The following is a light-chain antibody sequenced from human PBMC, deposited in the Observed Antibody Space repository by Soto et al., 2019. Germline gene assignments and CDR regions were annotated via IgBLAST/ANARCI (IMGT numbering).Light chain of an antibody. V-gene: IGKV1-5*03. Sequence: DIHMTQSPSTLSASVGDRVTITCRASQSISIWLAWYQQKPGKAPNLLIYKTSSLETGVPSRFSGSGSGTEFTLTIRSLQPDDFATYYCKRCNDYSWTFGQGTKVEGK. J-gene: IGKJ1*01. CDR1: QSISIW. CDR3: KRCNDYSWT. CDR2: KTS.